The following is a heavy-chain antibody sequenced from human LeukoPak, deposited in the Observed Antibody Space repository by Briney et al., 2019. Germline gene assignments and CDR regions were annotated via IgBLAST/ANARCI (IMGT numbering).Heavy chain of an antibody. CDR1: GYTFTAYY. V-gene: IGHV1-2*02. CDR2: INSNSGGT. CDR3: ASPGYCSGGSCYSLYYMDV. Sequence: ASMKVSCKASGYTFTAYYIHWVRQAPGQGLEWMGWINSNSGGTNYAQKFQGRVTMTRDTSISTAYMELSRLRSDDTAVYYCASPGYCSGGSCYSLYYMDVWGKGTTVTVSS. J-gene: IGHJ6*03. D-gene: IGHD2-15*01.